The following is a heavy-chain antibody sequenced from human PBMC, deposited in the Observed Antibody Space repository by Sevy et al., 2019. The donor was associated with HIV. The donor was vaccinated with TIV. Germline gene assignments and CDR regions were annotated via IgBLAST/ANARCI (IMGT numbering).Heavy chain of an antibody. V-gene: IGHV1-2*02. Sequence: ASVKVSCKASGYTFAGYYMHWVRQAPGQGLEWMGWMNPNSGDRSYAQKFQGRVTMTRDTSISTAYMELSRLRYDDTAVYYCARRCGGGSCYAAESFDYWGQGTLVTVSS. CDR2: MNPNSGDR. D-gene: IGHD2-15*01. CDR3: ARRCGGGSCYAAESFDY. J-gene: IGHJ4*02. CDR1: GYTFAGYY.